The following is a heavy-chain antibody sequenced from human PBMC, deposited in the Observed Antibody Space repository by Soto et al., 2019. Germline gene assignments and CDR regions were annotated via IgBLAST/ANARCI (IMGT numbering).Heavy chain of an antibody. J-gene: IGHJ4*02. V-gene: IGHV4-59*01. CDR1: GGSIRSYY. Sequence: SETLSLTFAVSGGSIRSYYWIWIRQPPGKGLEWIGVFYNGGTTNYSPSLKSRVTISVDTSKNQFSLKLSSVTAADTAVYYCARVPLYCGGDCSIDYWGQGTLVTVS. D-gene: IGHD2-21*02. CDR2: FYNGGTT. CDR3: ARVPLYCGGDCSIDY.